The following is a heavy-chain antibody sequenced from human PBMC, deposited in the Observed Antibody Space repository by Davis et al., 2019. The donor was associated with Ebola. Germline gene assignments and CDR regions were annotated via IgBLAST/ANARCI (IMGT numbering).Heavy chain of an antibody. CDR3: ARPLRIRDTFDI. D-gene: IGHD2/OR15-2a*01. Sequence: PGGSLRLSCKGSGYSFTNYWISWVRQMPGKGLEWMGRIDPTDSYTNYSPSFQGHVTFSADKSSSTAYLQWSSLKASDTAMYYCARPLRIRDTFDIWGQGTMVTVSS. J-gene: IGHJ3*02. CDR1: GYSFTNYW. V-gene: IGHV5-10-1*01. CDR2: IDPTDSYT.